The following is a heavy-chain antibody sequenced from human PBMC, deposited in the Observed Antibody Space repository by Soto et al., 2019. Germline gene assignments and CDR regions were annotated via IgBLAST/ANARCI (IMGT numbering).Heavy chain of an antibody. CDR3: ARRSGYSSGWLDY. J-gene: IGHJ4*02. CDR1: GGSSRNHY. V-gene: IGHV4-59*08. CDR2: IYYSGST. Sequence: PSETLRLTYSVSGGSSRNHYGRWIRQPPGKGLEWIGYIYYSGSTNYNPSLKSRVTISVDTSKNQFSLKLSSVTAADTAVYYCARRSGYSSGWLDYWGQGTLVTVSS. D-gene: IGHD6-19*01.